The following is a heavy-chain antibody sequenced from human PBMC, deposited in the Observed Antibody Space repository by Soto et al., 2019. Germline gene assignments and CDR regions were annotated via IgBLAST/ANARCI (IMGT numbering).Heavy chain of an antibody. CDR2: INHSGST. J-gene: IGHJ5*02. D-gene: IGHD6-13*01. CDR3: ARRAGYSSSWYDRFICFDP. V-gene: IGHV4-34*01. CDR1: GGSFSGYY. Sequence: PSETLSLTCAVYGGSFSGYYWSWIRQPPGKGLEWIGEINHSGSTNYNPSLKSRVTISVDTSKNQFSLKLSSVTAADTAVYYCARRAGYSSSWYDRFICFDPWGQGTLVT.